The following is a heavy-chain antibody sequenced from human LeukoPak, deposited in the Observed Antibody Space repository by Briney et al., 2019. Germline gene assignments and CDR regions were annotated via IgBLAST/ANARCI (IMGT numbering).Heavy chain of an antibody. Sequence: GRALRLSCAASGFTFSSYAMHWVRQAPGKGLEWVAVISYDGSNKYYADSVKGRFTISRDNSKNTLYLQMNSLRAGDTAVYYCAREVAALSRYMDVWGKGTTVTVSS. V-gene: IGHV3-30*17. CDR1: GFTFSSYA. CDR3: AREVAALSRYMDV. D-gene: IGHD6-6*01. CDR2: ISYDGSNK. J-gene: IGHJ6*03.